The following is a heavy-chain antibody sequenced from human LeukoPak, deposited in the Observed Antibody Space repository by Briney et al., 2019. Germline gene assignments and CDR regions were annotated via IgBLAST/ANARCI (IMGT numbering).Heavy chain of an antibody. V-gene: IGHV4-59*01. CDR2: IYYSGST. Sequence: SETLSLTCTVSGGSISSYYWSWIRQPPGKGLEWIGYIYYSGSTNYNPSLKSRVTISVDTSKNQFSLKLSSVTAADTAMYYCARQRGPFSEGATSDYWGQGTLVTVSS. CDR3: ARQRGPFSEGATSDY. CDR1: GGSISSYY. J-gene: IGHJ4*02. D-gene: IGHD5-24*01.